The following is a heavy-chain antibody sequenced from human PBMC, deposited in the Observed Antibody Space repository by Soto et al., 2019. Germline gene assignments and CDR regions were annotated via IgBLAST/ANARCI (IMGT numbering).Heavy chain of an antibody. J-gene: IGHJ3*02. CDR3: ARDRPRRGYDSSYGAFDI. D-gene: IGHD3-22*01. V-gene: IGHV1-69*13. Sequence: SVKVSCKASGGTFSSYAISWVRQAPGQGLEWMGGIIPIFGTANYAQKFQGRVTITADESTSTAYMELSSLRSEDTAVYYCARDRPRRGYDSSYGAFDIWGQGTMVTVS. CDR2: IIPIFGTA. CDR1: GGTFSSYA.